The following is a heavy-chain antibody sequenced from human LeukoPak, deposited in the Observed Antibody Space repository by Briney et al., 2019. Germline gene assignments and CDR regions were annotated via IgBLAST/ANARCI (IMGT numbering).Heavy chain of an antibody. D-gene: IGHD6-13*01. CDR3: ACPGIAAAGRAGAFDI. Sequence: SETLSLTCTVSGGSISSYFWSWVRQPPGKGLEWIGYIYYSGSTNYSPSLKSRVTISVDTSKNQFSLKLSSVTAADTAVYYCACPGIAAAGRAGAFDIWGQGTMVTVSS. CDR1: GGSISSYF. V-gene: IGHV4-59*12. CDR2: IYYSGST. J-gene: IGHJ3*02.